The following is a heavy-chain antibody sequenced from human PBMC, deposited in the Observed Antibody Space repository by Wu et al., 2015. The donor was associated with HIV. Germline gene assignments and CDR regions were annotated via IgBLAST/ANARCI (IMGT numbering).Heavy chain of an antibody. CDR3: ARGDRFYAILTGYSKNWFDP. Sequence: QVQLVQSGAEVKKPVSSVKVSCKASGGTFRNYAINWVRQAPGQGLQWMGNINANSGRTNYAENFQGRVAMTRDTSVNTVYLELETLTSDDTALYFCARGDRFYAILTGYSKNWFDPWGQGTLVSVSS. V-gene: IGHV1-2*02. CDR1: GGTFRNYA. D-gene: IGHD3-9*01. CDR2: INANSGRT. J-gene: IGHJ5*02.